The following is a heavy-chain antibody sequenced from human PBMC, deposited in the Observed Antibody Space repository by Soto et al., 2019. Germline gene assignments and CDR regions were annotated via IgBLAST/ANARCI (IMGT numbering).Heavy chain of an antibody. J-gene: IGHJ5*02. CDR1: GGSISSSSYY. D-gene: IGHD3-10*01. Sequence: QLQLQESGPGLVKPSETLSLTCTVSGGSISSSSYYWGWIRQPPGKGLEWIGSIYYSGSTYYNPSLKSRVTLSVDTSKNQFSLKLSSVTAADTAVYYCARLLVRGVILSFSWFDPWGQGPLVTVSS. V-gene: IGHV4-39*01. CDR2: IYYSGST. CDR3: ARLLVRGVILSFSWFDP.